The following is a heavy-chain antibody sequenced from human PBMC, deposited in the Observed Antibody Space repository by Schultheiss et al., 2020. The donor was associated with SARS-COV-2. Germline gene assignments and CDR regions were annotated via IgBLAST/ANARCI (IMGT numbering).Heavy chain of an antibody. J-gene: IGHJ4*02. CDR3: ARQAALGRYYYDSSGPFDY. CDR2: INAGNGNT. D-gene: IGHD3-22*01. CDR1: GYTFTSYA. Sequence: ASVKVSCKASGYTFTSYAMHWVRQAPGQRLEWMGWINAGNGNTKYSQKFQGRVTITRDTSASTAYMELSSLRSEDTAVYYCARQAALGRYYYDSSGPFDYWGQGTLVTVS. V-gene: IGHV1-3*01.